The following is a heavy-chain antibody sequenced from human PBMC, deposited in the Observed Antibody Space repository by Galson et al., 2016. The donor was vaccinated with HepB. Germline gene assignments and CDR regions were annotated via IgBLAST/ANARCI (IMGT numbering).Heavy chain of an antibody. D-gene: IGHD4-23*01. J-gene: IGHJ4*02. V-gene: IGHV3-15*01. CDR1: GFTFSSYG. CDR3: TTPTTVE. CDR2: IKSKTDGGSI. Sequence: SLRLSCAASGFTFSSYGMHWVRQAPGKGLEWVGRIKSKTDGGSIEYAAVVKGRFTISRDDSKNTLYLHMTSLRTDDTAMYYCTTPTTVEWGQGTLVTVS.